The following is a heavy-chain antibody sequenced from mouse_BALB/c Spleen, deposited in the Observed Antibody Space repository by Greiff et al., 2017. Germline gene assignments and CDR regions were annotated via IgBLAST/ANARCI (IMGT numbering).Heavy chain of an antibody. CDR1: GYAFSSYW. CDR2: IYPGDGDT. V-gene: IGHV1-80*01. Sequence: QGQLQQSGAELVRPGSSVKISCKASGYAFSSYWMNWVKQRPGQGLEWIGQIYPGDGDTNYNGKFKGKATLTADKSSSTAYMQLSSLTSEDSAVYFCARWGTTVVADYWGQGTTLTVSS. CDR3: ARWGTTVVADY. D-gene: IGHD1-1*01. J-gene: IGHJ2*01.